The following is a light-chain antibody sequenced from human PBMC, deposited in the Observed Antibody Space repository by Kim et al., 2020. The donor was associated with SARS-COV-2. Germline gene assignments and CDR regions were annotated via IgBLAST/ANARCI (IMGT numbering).Light chain of an antibody. V-gene: IGLV2-11*03. CDR2: AVN. J-gene: IGLJ3*02. Sequence: GSPGQSVTISCTGTGSDIGGHNYVSWYQQHPGKAPKLIIFAVNQRPSGVPDRFSASKSGTTASLTISGLQADDEAEYHCSSYAGSNTWVFGGGT. CDR3: SSYAGSNTWV. CDR1: GSDIGGHNY.